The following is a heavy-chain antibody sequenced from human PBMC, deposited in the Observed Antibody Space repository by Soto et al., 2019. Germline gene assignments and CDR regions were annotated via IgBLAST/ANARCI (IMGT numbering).Heavy chain of an antibody. Sequence: PGGSLRLSCAASGFTFSDYYMSWIRQAPGKGLEWVSYISSSSSYTNYADSVKGRFTISRDNAKNSLYLQMNSLRAEDTAVYYCARKTPYDILTGTPYFDYWGLGTLVTVSS. CDR3: ARKTPYDILTGTPYFDY. V-gene: IGHV3-11*06. J-gene: IGHJ4*02. D-gene: IGHD3-9*01. CDR2: ISSSSSYT. CDR1: GFTFSDYY.